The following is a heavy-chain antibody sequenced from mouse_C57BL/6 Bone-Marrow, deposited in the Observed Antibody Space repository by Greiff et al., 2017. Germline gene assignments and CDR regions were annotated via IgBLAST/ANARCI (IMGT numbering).Heavy chain of an antibody. CDR3: ARTGRRSYWYCDV. Sequence: QVQLQQSGAELARPGASVKLSCKASGYTFTSYGISWVKQRTGQGLEWIGEIYPRSGTTYYNEKFKGKATLTADKSSSTAYMVLRSLTSEDSAGYFGARTGRRSYWYCDVWGTGTTVTVSS. CDR1: GYTFTSYG. V-gene: IGHV1-81*01. CDR2: IYPRSGTT. J-gene: IGHJ1*03.